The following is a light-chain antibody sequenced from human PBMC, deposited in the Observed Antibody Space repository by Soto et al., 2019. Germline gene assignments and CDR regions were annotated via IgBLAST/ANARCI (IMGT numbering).Light chain of an antibody. CDR3: CSYAGIYHLL. J-gene: IGLJ2*01. CDR2: DVS. Sequence: QSALTQPRSVSGSPGQSVTISCTGTSSDVGGYNYVSWYQQHPGKAPKLMIYDVSKRPSGVPDRFSGSKSGNTASLTISGLQADDEADYYCCSYAGIYHLLFGGGTKLTVL. V-gene: IGLV2-11*01. CDR1: SSDVGGYNY.